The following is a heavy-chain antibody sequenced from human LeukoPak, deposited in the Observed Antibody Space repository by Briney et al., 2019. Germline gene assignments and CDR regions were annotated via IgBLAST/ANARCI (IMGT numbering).Heavy chain of an antibody. Sequence: ASVKVSCKASGYTFTGYYMHWVRQAPGQGLEWTGWINPNSGGTNYAQKFQGRVTMTRDTSISIAYMELSRLRSDDTAVYYCARGLSSSERRLEVGGAAAFDIWAQGTIVTVSS. CDR3: ARGLSSSERRLEVGGAAAFDI. D-gene: IGHD6-19*01. CDR1: GYTFTGYY. CDR2: INPNSGGT. J-gene: IGHJ3*02. V-gene: IGHV1-2*02.